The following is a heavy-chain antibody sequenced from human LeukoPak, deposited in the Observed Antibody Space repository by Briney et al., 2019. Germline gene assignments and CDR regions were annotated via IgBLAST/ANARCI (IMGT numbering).Heavy chain of an antibody. D-gene: IGHD3-10*01. Sequence: SETLSLTCSVSGYSISSAYYWGWIRQPPGKGLEWIGTMYHSGSTNYNPSLKSRVTISVDTSKNQFSLKLSSVTAADTAVYFCARGFRGDNFDYRGQGTLVNVSS. CDR1: GYSISSAYY. CDR3: ARGFRGDNFDY. CDR2: MYHSGST. J-gene: IGHJ4*01. V-gene: IGHV4-38-2*02.